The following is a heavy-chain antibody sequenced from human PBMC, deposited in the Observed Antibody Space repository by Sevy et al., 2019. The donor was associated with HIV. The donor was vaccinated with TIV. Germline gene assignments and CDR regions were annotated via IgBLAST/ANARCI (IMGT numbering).Heavy chain of an antibody. CDR1: GFTFSSYS. Sequence: GGSLRLSCAASGFTFSSYSMNWVRQAPGKGLEWVSSISSSSSYIYYADSVKGRFTISRDNAKNSLYLQMNSLRAEDLAVYYCARDGGIAVAAWGQGTLVTVSS. D-gene: IGHD6-19*01. V-gene: IGHV3-21*01. CDR2: ISSSSSYI. CDR3: ARDGGIAVAA. J-gene: IGHJ4*02.